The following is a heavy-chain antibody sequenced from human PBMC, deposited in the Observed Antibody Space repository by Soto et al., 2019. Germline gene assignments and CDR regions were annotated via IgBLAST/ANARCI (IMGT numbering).Heavy chain of an antibody. Sequence: RSLTCAVSGYSISSGHSWGWIRQPPGKGLEWIGSIFHTGSTYYNPSLKSRVTLSVDTSKNQFSLKLSSVTAADTAVYFCATLPRLDGMDVWGPGTTVTVSS. CDR2: IFHTGST. J-gene: IGHJ6*02. CDR3: ATLPRLDGMDV. D-gene: IGHD6-25*01. CDR1: GYSISSGHS. V-gene: IGHV4-38-2*01.